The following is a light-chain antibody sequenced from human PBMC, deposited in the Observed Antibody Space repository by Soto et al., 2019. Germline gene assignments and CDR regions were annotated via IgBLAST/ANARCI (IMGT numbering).Light chain of an antibody. CDR3: QQYNNWPPLT. CDR2: GAS. V-gene: IGKV3-15*01. CDR1: QSVSSN. Sequence: EIVMTQSPATLSVSPGERATLSCRASQSVSSNLAWYQQKPGQAPRLLIYGASTRATGIPARFSGSGSATDLTLTISSLQSEDFAVYDGQQYNNWPPLTFGGGTKVEIK. J-gene: IGKJ4*01.